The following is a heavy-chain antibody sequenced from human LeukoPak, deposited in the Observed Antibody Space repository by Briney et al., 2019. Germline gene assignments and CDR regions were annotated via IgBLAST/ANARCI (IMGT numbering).Heavy chain of an antibody. V-gene: IGHV3-53*01. CDR1: GFTVSSNY. Sequence: GGSLRLSCAASGFTVSSNYMNWVRQAPGKGLEWVSVIYSGGSTYYADSVRGRFTISRDSSKNTLYLQMNSLKAEDTAVYYCAREGATTSFDYWGQGTLVTVSS. D-gene: IGHD1-26*01. CDR2: IYSGGST. J-gene: IGHJ4*02. CDR3: AREGATTSFDY.